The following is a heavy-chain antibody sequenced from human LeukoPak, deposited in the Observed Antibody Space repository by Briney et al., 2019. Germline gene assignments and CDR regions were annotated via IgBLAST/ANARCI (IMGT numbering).Heavy chain of an antibody. J-gene: IGHJ4*02. D-gene: IGHD1-26*01. V-gene: IGHV3-33*01. CDR1: GFTFSSYG. CDR3: ARDLNAVGASAFNFDC. Sequence: GGSLRLSCAASGFTFSSYGMHWVGQAPSKGLEWVAVIWYDGSNKYYADSVKGRFTISRDNSKNTLYLQMNSLRAEDTAVYYCARDLNAVGASAFNFDCWGQGTLVTVSS. CDR2: IWYDGSNK.